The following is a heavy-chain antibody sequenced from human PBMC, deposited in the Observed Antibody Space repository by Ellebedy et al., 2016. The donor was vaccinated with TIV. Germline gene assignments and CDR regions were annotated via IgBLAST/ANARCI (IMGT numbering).Heavy chain of an antibody. CDR1: GFTFSDYY. CDR2: ISSSGASV. Sequence: GGSLRLSXAASGFTFSDYYMSWIRQAPGKGLEWVSYISSSGASVYYADSVKGRFTISRDNSKNTLFVQMNSLRVEDTAVYYCAKPSDPNPGYSASWATYFDSWGQGTLVTVSS. CDR3: AKPSDPNPGYSASWATYFDS. V-gene: IGHV3-11*04. D-gene: IGHD6-13*01. J-gene: IGHJ4*02.